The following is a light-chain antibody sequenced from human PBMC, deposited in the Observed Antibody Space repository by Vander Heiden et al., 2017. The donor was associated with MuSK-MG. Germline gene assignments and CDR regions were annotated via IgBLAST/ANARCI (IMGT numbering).Light chain of an antibody. CDR3: HQHFSTPSYT. V-gene: IGKV1-39*01. Sequence: PDLLIYGATTLQSGVPSRFSGSGSGTDFTLTITTQQPEDFATYYYHQHFSTPSYTFGEGTKLTIK. J-gene: IGKJ2*01. CDR2: GAT.